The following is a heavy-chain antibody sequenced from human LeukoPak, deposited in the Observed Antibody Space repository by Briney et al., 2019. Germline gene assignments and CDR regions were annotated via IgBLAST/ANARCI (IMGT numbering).Heavy chain of an antibody. V-gene: IGHV1-8*01. CDR3: ARVPRELGAY. CDR2: MNPNSGNT. CDR1: GYTFTSYD. J-gene: IGHJ4*02. D-gene: IGHD3-16*01. Sequence: GASVKVSCKASGYTFTSYDINWVRQATGQGLEWMGFMNPNSGNTVYAQKFQGGVTMTRNTSISTAYTELSSLRSEDTALYYCARVPRELGAYWGQGTLVTVSS.